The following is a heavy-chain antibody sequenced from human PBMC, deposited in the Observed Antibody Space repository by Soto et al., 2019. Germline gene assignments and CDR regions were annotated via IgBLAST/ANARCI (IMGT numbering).Heavy chain of an antibody. CDR2: IIPKFGTT. V-gene: IGHV1-69*01. Sequence: QVQLVQSGAEVKTPGSSVKVSCKASGDTFSSHGISWVRQAPGQGLEYLGGIIPKFGTTNYAQKFRGRVTITADESTSTAYMEVSSLRYEDTAVYYCARASGRGWYNWFDPWGQGTLVTVSS. CDR3: ARASGRGWYNWFDP. CDR1: GDTFSSHG. D-gene: IGHD6-19*01. J-gene: IGHJ5*02.